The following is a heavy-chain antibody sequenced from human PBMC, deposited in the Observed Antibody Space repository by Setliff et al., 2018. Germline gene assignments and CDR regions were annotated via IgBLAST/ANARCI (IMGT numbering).Heavy chain of an antibody. Sequence: GGSLRLSCVVSGITISNNFWSWVRQAPGKGLEWVSIIYSGGSTHYADSVKGRFTISRDNSKNTLYLQMNSLRAEDTAVYYCARASFSSAWYYFDYWGQGTLVTVSS. D-gene: IGHD6-19*01. CDR1: GITISNNF. V-gene: IGHV3-53*01. CDR3: ARASFSSAWYYFDY. CDR2: IYSGGST. J-gene: IGHJ4*02.